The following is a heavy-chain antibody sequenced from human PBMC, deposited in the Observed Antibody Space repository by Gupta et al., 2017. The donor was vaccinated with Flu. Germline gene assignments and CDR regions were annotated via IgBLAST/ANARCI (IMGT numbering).Heavy chain of an antibody. Sequence: RQPPGKGLEWIGSIYYSGSTYYNPSLKSRVTISVDTSKNQFSLKLSSVTAADTAVYYCARHQAPKRYTNYIAAAGTATDYWGQGTLVTVSS. J-gene: IGHJ4*02. CDR3: ARHQAPKRYTNYIAAAGTATDY. V-gene: IGHV4-39*01. CDR2: IYYSGST. D-gene: IGHD6-13*01.